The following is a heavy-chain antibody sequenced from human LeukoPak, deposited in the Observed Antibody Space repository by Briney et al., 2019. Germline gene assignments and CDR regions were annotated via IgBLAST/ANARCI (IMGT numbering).Heavy chain of an antibody. CDR1: GGSISSYY. D-gene: IGHD3-10*01. Sequence: PSETLSLTCTVSGGSISSYYWSWIRQPPGKGLEWIGYIYYSGSTNYNPSLKSRVTISVDTSKNQFSLKLSSVTAADTAVYYCAREMIYGSGSSIYYYGMDVWGQGTTVTVSS. V-gene: IGHV4-59*01. CDR3: AREMIYGSGSSIYYYGMDV. CDR2: IYYSGST. J-gene: IGHJ6*02.